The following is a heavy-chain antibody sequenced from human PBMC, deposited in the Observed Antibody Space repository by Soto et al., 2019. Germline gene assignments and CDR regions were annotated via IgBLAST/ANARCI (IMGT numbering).Heavy chain of an antibody. D-gene: IGHD6-13*01. V-gene: IGHV3-73*01. CDR2: IRSKANSYAT. Sequence: PGGSLRLSCAASGFTFSSYAMHWVRQASGKGLEWVGRIRSKANSYATAYAASVKGRFTISRDDSKNTAYLQMNSLKTEDTAVYYCWSIAAAGRDYWGQGTLVTVSS. CDR3: WSIAAAGRDY. CDR1: GFTFSSYA. J-gene: IGHJ4*02.